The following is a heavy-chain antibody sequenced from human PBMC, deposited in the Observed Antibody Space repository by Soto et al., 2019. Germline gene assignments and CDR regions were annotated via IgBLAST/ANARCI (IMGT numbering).Heavy chain of an antibody. J-gene: IGHJ4*02. CDR3: ASYRGALYFES. CDR2: IYDDGSA. CDR1: GGSISSSY. D-gene: IGHD3-16*01. V-gene: IGHV4-59*01. Sequence: SETLSLTCTVSGGSISSSYWSWIRQPPGKGLEWLAYIYDDGSANYNPSLKSRATISLDMSKNQFSLKLTSVTAADTAVYYCASYRGALYFESWGPGILVTVSS.